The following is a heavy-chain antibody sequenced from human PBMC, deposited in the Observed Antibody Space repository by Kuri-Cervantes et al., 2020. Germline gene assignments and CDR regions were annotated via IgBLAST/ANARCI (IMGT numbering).Heavy chain of an antibody. CDR1: GFTFSNYW. V-gene: IGHV3-7*01. CDR3: ARRSVPDP. CDR2: IKEDGSDK. J-gene: IGHJ5*02. Sequence: GGSLRLSCAASGFTFSNYWMHWVRQAPGKGLEWVANIKEDGSDKHYVDSVKGRFTISRDNAKNSLYLQMNSLRAEDTAVYYCARRSVPDPWGQGTLVTVSS.